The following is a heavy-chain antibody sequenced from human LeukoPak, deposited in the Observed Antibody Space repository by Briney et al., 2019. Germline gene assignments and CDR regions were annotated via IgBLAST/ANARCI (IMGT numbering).Heavy chain of an antibody. J-gene: IGHJ6*03. CDR1: GFTFDDYA. CDR3: AKDISFGYYYMDV. V-gene: IGHV3-43D*03. Sequence: PGGSLRLSCAASGFTFDDYAMHWVRQAPGKGLEWVSLISWDGGSTYYAASVKGRFTISRDNSKSSLYLQMNSLRAEDTALYYCAKDISFGYYYMDVWGKGTTVTVSS. D-gene: IGHD3-3*01. CDR2: ISWDGGST.